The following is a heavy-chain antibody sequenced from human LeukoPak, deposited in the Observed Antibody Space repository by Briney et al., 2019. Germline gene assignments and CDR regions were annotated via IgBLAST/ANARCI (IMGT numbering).Heavy chain of an antibody. CDR2: IYTSGST. Sequence: PSETLSLTCTVSGGSISSYYWSWIRQPAGKGLEWIGRIYTSGSTNYNPSLKSRVTMSVGTSKNQFSLKLSSVTAADTAVYYCAREIFPGYCSSTSCYGANWFDPWGQGTLVTVSS. V-gene: IGHV4-4*07. CDR1: GGSISSYY. J-gene: IGHJ5*02. D-gene: IGHD2-2*01. CDR3: AREIFPGYCSSTSCYGANWFDP.